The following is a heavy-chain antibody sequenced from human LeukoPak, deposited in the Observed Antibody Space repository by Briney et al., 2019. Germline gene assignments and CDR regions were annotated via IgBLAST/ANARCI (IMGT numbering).Heavy chain of an antibody. Sequence: PSETLSLTCSVSGGSINNYYWSWIREPPGKALEWIAYIYYSGSTNYNPSLKSRVTISVDTSKNQFSLKLSAVTAADTAVYYCARDASRDGYNRGYNWFDPWGQGTLVTVSS. CDR1: GGSINNYY. V-gene: IGHV4-59*01. CDR2: IYYSGST. J-gene: IGHJ5*02. CDR3: ARDASRDGYNRGYNWFDP. D-gene: IGHD5-24*01.